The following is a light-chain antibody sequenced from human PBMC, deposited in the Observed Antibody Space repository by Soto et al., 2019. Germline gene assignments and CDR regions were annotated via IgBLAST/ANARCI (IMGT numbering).Light chain of an antibody. CDR1: ESVGSTY. CDR3: QQYGTSPRT. V-gene: IGKV3-20*01. J-gene: IGKJ1*01. CDR2: GAS. Sequence: EIVLTQSPGTLSLSPGERATLSCRASESVGSTYLAWYQQKPGQAPRLLISGASIRATGIPDRFSGSGSGTDFTLTISRLEPEDFAVFYCQQYGTSPRTFGQGTKVEIK.